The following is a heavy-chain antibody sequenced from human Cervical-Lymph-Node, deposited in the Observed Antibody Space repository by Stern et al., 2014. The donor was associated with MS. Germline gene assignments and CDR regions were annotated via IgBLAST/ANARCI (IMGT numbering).Heavy chain of an antibody. D-gene: IGHD6-13*01. CDR2: ISWNSGNI. Sequence: VQLVESGGGLVQPGRSLRLSCAVSGLTFDDYAMHWVRQAPGKGLEWVSGISWNSGNIGYAESVKGRFPISRDTVRNSLYLQMYTLRAEDTGFYYCAKDWGSSLTGGAFAIWGQGTMVTVSS. V-gene: IGHV3-9*01. CDR3: AKDWGSSLTGGAFAI. J-gene: IGHJ3*02. CDR1: GLTFDDYA.